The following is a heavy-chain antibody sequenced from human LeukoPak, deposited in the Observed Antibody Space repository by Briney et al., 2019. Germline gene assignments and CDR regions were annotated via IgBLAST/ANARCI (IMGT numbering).Heavy chain of an antibody. J-gene: IGHJ4*02. V-gene: IGHV3-21*01. CDR3: ARGSTVVRGVSPAGDY. Sequence: GGPLRLSCAASGFTFSSYTMNWVRQPPGKGLEWVSSISRSSSYIYYADSMKGRFTISRDNAKNSLDLQMHSLRAEGTAVYYCARGSTVVRGVSPAGDYWGQGTLVTVSS. D-gene: IGHD3-10*01. CDR2: ISRSSSYI. CDR1: GFTFSSYT.